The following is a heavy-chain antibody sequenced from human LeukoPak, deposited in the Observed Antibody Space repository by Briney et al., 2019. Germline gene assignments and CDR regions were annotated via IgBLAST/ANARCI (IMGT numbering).Heavy chain of an antibody. CDR3: SKGRGSTLTNIDF. J-gene: IGHJ4*02. V-gene: IGHV3-23*01. Sequence: GGSLRLSYAASGFAFSSFGMTWVRQSPGKWLEWLSSVSDSGGNTYYAGSVRGRFTVSRDNFKNILYLQMNILTDEAAAFYYCSKGRGSTLTNIDFWGQGALVTVSS. CDR1: GFAFSSFG. D-gene: IGHD4-11*01. CDR2: VSDSGGNT.